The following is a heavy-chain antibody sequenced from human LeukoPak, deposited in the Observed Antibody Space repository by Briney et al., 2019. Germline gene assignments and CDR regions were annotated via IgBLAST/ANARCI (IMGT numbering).Heavy chain of an antibody. D-gene: IGHD2-2*01. CDR1: GFTFSSYS. J-gene: IGHJ4*02. V-gene: IGHV3-21*01. CDR2: ISSSSSYI. Sequence: GGSLRLSCAASGFTFSSYSMNWVRQAPGKGLEWVSSISSSSSYIYYADSVKGRFTISRDNAKNSLYLQMNSLRAEDTAVYYCAGEGCSSTSCYLFDYWGQGTLVTVSS. CDR3: AGEGCSSTSCYLFDY.